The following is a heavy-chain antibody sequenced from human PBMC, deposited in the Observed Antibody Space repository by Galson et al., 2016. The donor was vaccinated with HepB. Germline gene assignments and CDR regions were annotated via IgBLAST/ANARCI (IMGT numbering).Heavy chain of an antibody. D-gene: IGHD2-2*01. Sequence: TLSLTCTVFGGSINSGDYYWNWIRQPPGKGLEWIGYIYYSGNTYYNPSLKSRVTISVDTSKNQFSLKLSSVTAADTAVYYCARYCSSTSCPRGPFDYWGQGTLVTVSS. CDR2: IYYSGNT. V-gene: IGHV4-30-4*01. CDR1: GGSINSGDYY. CDR3: ARYCSSTSCPRGPFDY. J-gene: IGHJ4*02.